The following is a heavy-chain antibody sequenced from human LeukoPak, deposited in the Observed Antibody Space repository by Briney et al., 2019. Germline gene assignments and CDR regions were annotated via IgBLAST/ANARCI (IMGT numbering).Heavy chain of an antibody. J-gene: IGHJ4*02. Sequence: PGGSLRLSCAASGFTFSSYAMHWVRQAPGKGLEWVAVISYDGSNKYYADSVKGRFTISRDNSKNTLYLQMNSLRAEDTAVYYCARDHTSGRYCTNGVCRHFDYWGQGTLVTVSS. CDR1: GFTFSSYA. V-gene: IGHV3-30-3*01. D-gene: IGHD2-8*01. CDR2: ISYDGSNK. CDR3: ARDHTSGRYCTNGVCRHFDY.